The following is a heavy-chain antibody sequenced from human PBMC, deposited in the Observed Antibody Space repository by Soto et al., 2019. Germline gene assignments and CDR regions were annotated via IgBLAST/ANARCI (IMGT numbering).Heavy chain of an antibody. CDR1: GFTFRSFT. D-gene: IGHD6-13*01. Sequence: EVQLVESGGGLVKPGGSLRLSCAASGFTFRSFTMNWVRQAPGKGLEWVSTISSNSAYIYYTDALRGRFTISRDNAKNSLHLQMNSLRAEDTAVYYWTGGASRDSSARGWFDPWGPGTLVTVSS. J-gene: IGHJ5*02. CDR2: ISSNSAYI. CDR3: TGGASRDSSARGWFDP. V-gene: IGHV3-21*02.